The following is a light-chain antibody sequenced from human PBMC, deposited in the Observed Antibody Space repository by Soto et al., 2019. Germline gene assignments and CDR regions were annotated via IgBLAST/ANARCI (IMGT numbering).Light chain of an antibody. Sequence: QSALTQLPSASGSPGQSVTISCTGTSSDVGGYNYVSWYQQHPGKAPKLMIYEVSKRPSGVPDRFSGSKSGNTASLTVSGLQAEDEADYYCSSYAGSNNFDVFGTGTKVTVL. V-gene: IGLV2-8*01. CDR2: EVS. J-gene: IGLJ1*01. CDR1: SSDVGGYNY. CDR3: SSYAGSNNFDV.